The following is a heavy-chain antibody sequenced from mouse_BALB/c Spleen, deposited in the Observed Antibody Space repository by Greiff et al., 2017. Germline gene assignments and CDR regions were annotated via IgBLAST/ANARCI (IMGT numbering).Heavy chain of an antibody. V-gene: IGHV5-17*02. CDR2: ISSGSSTI. Sequence: DVHLVESGGGLVQPGGSRKLSCAASGFTFSSFGMHWVRQAPEKGLEWVAYISSGSSTIYYADTVKGRFTISRDNPKNTLFLQMTSLRSEDTAMYYCARSDYDYDVYYAMDYWGQGTSVTVSS. J-gene: IGHJ4*01. CDR3: ARSDYDYDVYYAMDY. CDR1: GFTFSSFG. D-gene: IGHD2-4*01.